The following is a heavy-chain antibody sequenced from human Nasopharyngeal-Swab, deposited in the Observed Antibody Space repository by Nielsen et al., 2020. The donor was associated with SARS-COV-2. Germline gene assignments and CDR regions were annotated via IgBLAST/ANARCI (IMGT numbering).Heavy chain of an antibody. CDR1: GFTFSDYY. V-gene: IGHV3-11*01. J-gene: IGHJ4*02. CDR2: ISSSGSTI. D-gene: IGHD3-9*01. CDR3: ARDLPGYDILTGYYRAYYFDY. Sequence: GGSLRLSCAASGFTFSDYYMSWIRQAPGKGLEWVSYISSSGSTIYYADSVKGRFIISRDNAKNSLYLQMNSLRAEDTAVYYCARDLPGYDILTGYYRAYYFDYWGQGTLVTVSS.